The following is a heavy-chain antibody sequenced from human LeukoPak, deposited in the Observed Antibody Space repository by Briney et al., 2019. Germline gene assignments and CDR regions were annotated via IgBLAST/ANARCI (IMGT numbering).Heavy chain of an antibody. V-gene: IGHV3-15*01. Sequence: GGSLRLSCAASGFTFTDARMGWVCQAPGKGLELVGLIKSGIDGGTTDYPAPVKGRFTILRDDSKQSLYLQMNSLDSDDTAGYYCTTGYGHSDFDYWGQGTLVTVSS. J-gene: IGHJ4*02. CDR2: IKSGIDGGTT. CDR1: GFTFTDAR. CDR3: TTGYGHSDFDY. D-gene: IGHD3-3*02.